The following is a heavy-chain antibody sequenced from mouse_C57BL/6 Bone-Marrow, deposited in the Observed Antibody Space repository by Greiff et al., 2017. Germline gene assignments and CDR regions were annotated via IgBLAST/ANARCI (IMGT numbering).Heavy chain of an antibody. CDR3: ARSALWLDY. Sequence: VQLKESGAELVRPGASVKLSCKASGYTFTDYYINWVKQRPGQGLEWIARIYPGSGNTYYNEKFKGKATLTAEKSSSTAYMQLSSLTSEDSAVYFCARSALWLDYWGQGTSVTVSS. D-gene: IGHD1-1*02. V-gene: IGHV1-76*01. CDR2: IYPGSGNT. CDR1: GYTFTDYY. J-gene: IGHJ4*01.